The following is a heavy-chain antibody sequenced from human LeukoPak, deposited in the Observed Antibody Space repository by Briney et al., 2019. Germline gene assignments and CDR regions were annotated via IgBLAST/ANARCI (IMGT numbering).Heavy chain of an antibody. V-gene: IGHV4-34*01. CDR2: INHSGST. Sequence: KSSETLSLTCAVYGGSFSGYYWSWIRQPPGKGLEWIGEINHSGSTNYNPSLKSRVTISVDTSKNQFSLKLSSVTAADTAVYYCARARSRVRAVANWFDPWGQGTLVTVSS. D-gene: IGHD3-10*01. CDR3: ARARSRVRAVANWFDP. CDR1: GGSFSGYY. J-gene: IGHJ5*02.